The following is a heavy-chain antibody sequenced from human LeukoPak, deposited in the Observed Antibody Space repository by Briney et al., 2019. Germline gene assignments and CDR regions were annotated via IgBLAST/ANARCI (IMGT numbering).Heavy chain of an antibody. D-gene: IGHD3-9*01. CDR1: GFSFSSYW. Sequence: PSGSLRLSCAASGFSFSSYWMHWVRQAPGKGLVWVSRTNSDESSTTYADSVKGRFTISRDSAKNTLYLQMNSLRAEDTAVYYCARGPSAYFEDYWGQGTLVTVSS. V-gene: IGHV3-74*01. CDR3: ARGPSAYFEDY. CDR2: TNSDESST. J-gene: IGHJ4*02.